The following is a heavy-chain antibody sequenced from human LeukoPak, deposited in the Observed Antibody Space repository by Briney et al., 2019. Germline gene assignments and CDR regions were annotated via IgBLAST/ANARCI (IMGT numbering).Heavy chain of an antibody. D-gene: IGHD6-13*01. CDR3: ARYDSSSWSRIMDV. J-gene: IGHJ6*02. CDR1: GFTFSSYA. V-gene: IGHV3-30*04. CDR2: ISYDGSNK. Sequence: GRSLRLSCAASGFTFSSYAMHWVRQAPGKGLEWVAVISYDGSNKYYADSVKGRFTISRDNSKNTLYLQMNSPRAEDTAVYYCARYDSSSWSRIMDVWGQGTTVTVSS.